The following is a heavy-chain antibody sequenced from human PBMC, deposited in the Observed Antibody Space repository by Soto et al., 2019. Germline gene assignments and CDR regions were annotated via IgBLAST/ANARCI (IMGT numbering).Heavy chain of an antibody. J-gene: IGHJ3*02. CDR2: ISGSGGST. D-gene: IGHD2-8*02. CDR3: VKVSRGLLGAFDI. CDR1: GFTFSSYA. Sequence: GSLRLSCAASGFTFSSYAMSWVRQAPGKGLEWVSAISGSGGSTYYADSVKGRFTISRDYSKNTLYLQMSSLRADDTAVYYCVKVSRGLLGAFDIWGQGTMVTVSS. V-gene: IGHV3-23*01.